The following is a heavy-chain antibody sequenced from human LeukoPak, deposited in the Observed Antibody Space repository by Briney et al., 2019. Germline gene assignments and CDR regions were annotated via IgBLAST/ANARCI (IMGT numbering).Heavy chain of an antibody. V-gene: IGHV3-23*01. Sequence: GESLKISCAASGFTFSSYAMSWVRQAPGKGLEWVSVISGSGGSTYYADFVKGRFTISRDNSKNTLYLQMNSLRAEDTAVYYCGKDLNQRLRFLEWLLSFGYWGQGTLVTVSS. CDR1: GFTFSSYA. J-gene: IGHJ4*02. CDR3: GKDLNQRLRFLEWLLSFGY. D-gene: IGHD3-3*01. CDR2: ISGSGGST.